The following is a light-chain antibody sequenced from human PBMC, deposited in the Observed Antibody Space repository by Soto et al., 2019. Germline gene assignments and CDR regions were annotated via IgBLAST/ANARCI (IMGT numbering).Light chain of an antibody. Sequence: EIVLTQSPDTLSLSPGERATLSCRATQNVARSNLAWYQHRPGQAPRLLISGASTRAADTPDRFSGSGSGAQFTLTLSRLEPEDFAVYYCHQYGSSPPYSFGQETRLEI. J-gene: IGKJ2*03. V-gene: IGKV3-20*01. CDR2: GAS. CDR3: HQYGSSPPYS. CDR1: QNVARSN.